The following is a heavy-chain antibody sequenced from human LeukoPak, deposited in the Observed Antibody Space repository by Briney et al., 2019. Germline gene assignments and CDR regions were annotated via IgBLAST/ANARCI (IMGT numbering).Heavy chain of an antibody. J-gene: IGHJ4*02. D-gene: IGHD3-9*01. V-gene: IGHV3-20*04. CDR2: INWNGGST. Sequence: GGSLRLSCAASGFTFDDYGMSWVRQAPGKGLEWVSHINWNGGSTGYADSVKGRFTISRDNSKNTLYLQMNSLRAEDTAVYYCARNPHYDILTGYYRDYWGQGTLVTVSS. CDR3: ARNPHYDILTGYYRDY. CDR1: GFTFDDYG.